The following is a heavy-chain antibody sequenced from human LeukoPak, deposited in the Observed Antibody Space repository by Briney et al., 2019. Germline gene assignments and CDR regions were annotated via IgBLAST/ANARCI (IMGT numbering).Heavy chain of an antibody. Sequence: PSETLCLTCTVSGGSISSYYWCWIRQPPGKGLEWIGYIYYSGSTNYNPSLKSRVTISVDTSKNQFSLKLSSVTAADTAVYYCARQGRIAARRYFDYWGQGTLVTVSS. CDR1: GGSISSYY. D-gene: IGHD6-6*01. J-gene: IGHJ4*02. CDR2: IYYSGST. V-gene: IGHV4-59*08. CDR3: ARQGRIAARRYFDY.